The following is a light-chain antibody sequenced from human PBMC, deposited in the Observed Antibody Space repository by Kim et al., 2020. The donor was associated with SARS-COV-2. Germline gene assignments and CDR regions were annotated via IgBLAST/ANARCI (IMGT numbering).Light chain of an antibody. CDR2: AVS. CDR3: CSYAGSYV. J-gene: IGLJ1*01. CDR1: SSEVGGYNY. V-gene: IGLV2-11*01. Sequence: SPGQSVTISCTGTSSEVGGYNYVSWYQHHPGKAPKLMIYAVSKRPSGVPDRFSGSKSGNTASLTISGLQAEDEADYYCCSYAGSYVFGTGTKVTVL.